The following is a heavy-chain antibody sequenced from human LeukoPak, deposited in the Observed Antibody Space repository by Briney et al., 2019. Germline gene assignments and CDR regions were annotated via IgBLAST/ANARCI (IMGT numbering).Heavy chain of an antibody. J-gene: IGHJ4*02. CDR1: GFTFDDYA. D-gene: IGHD2-2*01. V-gene: IGHV3-9*01. CDR2: ISWNRGSI. Sequence: PGGSLRLSCAASGFTFDDYAMHWVRQAPGKGLEWVSGISWNRGSIGYADFVKGRFTISRDNAKMSLYLQMNSPRAEDTALYYCAKGYCSSISCHADYWGQGTLVTASS. CDR3: AKGYCSSISCHADY.